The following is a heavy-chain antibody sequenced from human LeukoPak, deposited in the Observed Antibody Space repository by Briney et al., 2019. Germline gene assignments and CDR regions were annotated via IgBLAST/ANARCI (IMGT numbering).Heavy chain of an antibody. J-gene: IGHJ3*02. V-gene: IGHV4-39*07. CDR1: GGSISSSSYY. D-gene: IGHD6-6*01. CDR3: ARRPLSAFDI. CDR2: IYYSGST. Sequence: PSQTLSLTCTVSGGSISSSSYYWGWIRQPPGMGLEWIGSIYYSGSTNYNPSLKSRVTISVDTSKNQFSLKLSSVTAADTAVYYCARRPLSAFDIWGQGTMVTVSS.